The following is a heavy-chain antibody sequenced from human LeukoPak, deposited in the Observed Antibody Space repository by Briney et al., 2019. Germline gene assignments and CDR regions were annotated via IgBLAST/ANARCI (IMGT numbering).Heavy chain of an antibody. Sequence: GASVKVSCKASGYTFTGYYMHWVRQAPGQGLAWMGWINPNSGGTNYAQKFQGRVTMTRDTSISAAYMELRSLRSDDTAVYYCARMELPYYFDYWGQGTLVTVSS. V-gene: IGHV1-2*02. CDR1: GYTFTGYY. CDR3: ARMELPYYFDY. CDR2: INPNSGGT. J-gene: IGHJ4*02. D-gene: IGHD1-26*01.